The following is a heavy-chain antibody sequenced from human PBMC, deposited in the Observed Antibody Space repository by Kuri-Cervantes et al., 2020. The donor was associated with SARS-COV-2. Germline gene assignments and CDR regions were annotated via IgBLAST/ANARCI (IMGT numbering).Heavy chain of an antibody. J-gene: IGHJ3*02. CDR3: ARSVLLWCGEEQDAFDI. Sequence: SETLSLTCTVSGGSISSYYWSWIRQPAGKGLEWIGRIYTSGSTNYNPSHKSRVTMSVDTSKNQITLKLCSVTAADTAVYYCARSVLLWCGEEQDAFDIWGQGTMVTVSS. CDR2: IYTSGST. D-gene: IGHD3-10*01. V-gene: IGHV4-4*07. CDR1: GGSISSYY.